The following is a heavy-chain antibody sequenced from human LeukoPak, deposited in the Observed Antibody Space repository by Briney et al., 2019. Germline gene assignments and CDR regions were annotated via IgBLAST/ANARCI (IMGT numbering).Heavy chain of an antibody. V-gene: IGHV1-8*01. CDR1: GYTFTSYD. Sequence: ASAMVFCNASGYTFTSYDSNWVRQATGQGLQWMVWMKPNSGNTGYAQKFQGRVTMTRNTSISTAYMELSSLRSEDTAVYYCARNTAAPNYYYYYYGMDVWGQGTTVTVSS. J-gene: IGHJ6*02. CDR2: MKPNSGNT. D-gene: IGHD2-2*01. CDR3: ARNTAAPNYYYYYYGMDV.